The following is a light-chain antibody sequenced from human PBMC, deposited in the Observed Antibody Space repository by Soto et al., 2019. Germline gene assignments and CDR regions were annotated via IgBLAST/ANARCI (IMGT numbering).Light chain of an antibody. J-gene: IGKJ4*01. CDR1: HSVITN. V-gene: IGKV3-15*01. CDR3: QQYNDWPLPT. Sequence: EIVMTQSPATLFVSPGERVTLSCRASHSVITNLAWYQHKPGQAPWLLIYGASTRATGIPARFSGSGSGTEFTLTISSLESEDFGFYYCQQYNDWPLPTFGGGTNVEIK. CDR2: GAS.